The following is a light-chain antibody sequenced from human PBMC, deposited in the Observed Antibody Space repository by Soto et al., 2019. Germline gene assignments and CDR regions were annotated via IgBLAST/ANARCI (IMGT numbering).Light chain of an antibody. V-gene: IGLV2-14*03. CDR1: SSDIGGFYH. CDR2: DVS. CDR3: SSYTSSSSYV. J-gene: IGLJ1*01. Sequence: QSALTQPASVSDSPGQSITIPCIGTSSDIGGFYHVSWHQQHPGKAPKLIIYDVSNRPSGVSNRFSGSKTGNTASLIISGLQAEDEADYYCSSYTSSSSYVFGSGTKVTVL.